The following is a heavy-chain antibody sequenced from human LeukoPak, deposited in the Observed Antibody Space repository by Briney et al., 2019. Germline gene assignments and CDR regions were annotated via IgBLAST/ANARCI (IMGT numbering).Heavy chain of an antibody. D-gene: IGHD1-26*01. J-gene: IGHJ4*02. CDR3: VKGIFRGTYSGFDY. CDR2: ISWNSRSI. CDR1: GFTFDDYA. Sequence: GGSLRLSCTASGFTFDDYATHWVRQVPGKGLDWVSSISWNSRSIDYADSVKGRFIVSRDNAQNSVSLQMNSLRPEDTAFYYCVKGIFRGTYSGFDYWGQGTLVTVSS. V-gene: IGHV3-9*01.